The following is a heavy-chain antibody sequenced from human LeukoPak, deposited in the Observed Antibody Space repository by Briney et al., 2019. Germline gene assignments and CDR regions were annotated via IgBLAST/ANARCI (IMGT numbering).Heavy chain of an antibody. CDR2: ISAYNGNT. CDR3: AREPRERHYYYGMDV. Sequence: ASVKVSCKASGYTFTSYGISWVRQAPGQGLEWMGWISAYNGNTNYTQKLQGRVTMTTDTSTSTAYMELRSLRSDDTAVYYCAREPRERHYYYGMDVWGQGTTVTVSS. D-gene: IGHD1-26*01. V-gene: IGHV1-18*01. J-gene: IGHJ6*02. CDR1: GYTFTSYG.